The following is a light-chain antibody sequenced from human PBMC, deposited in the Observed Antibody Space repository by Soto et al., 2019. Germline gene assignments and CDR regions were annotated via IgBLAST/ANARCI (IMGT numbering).Light chain of an antibody. CDR2: DAS. CDR3: LNYNSYSKT. J-gene: IGKJ1*01. Sequence: DIQMTQSPSTLSASVGDRVTITCRASQSINTWLAWYQQKPGKAPELLIFDASALESGVPSRFSGSGSGTEFTLTISSRQPDDSATFYCLNYNSYSKTFGQGTKVEIK. V-gene: IGKV1-5*01. CDR1: QSINTW.